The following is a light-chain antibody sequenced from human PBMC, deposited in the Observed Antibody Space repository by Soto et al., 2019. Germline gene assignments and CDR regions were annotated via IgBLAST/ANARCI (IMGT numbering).Light chain of an antibody. CDR2: SVS. CDR1: QSVSTY. CDR3: QQSYRSPQT. Sequence: DIQMTQSPSSLAASVGDRVTITCRASQSVSTYLNWYQQKPGKPHRLLIYSVSSLQNLVSSRFSGSGSGTYFPLPINSLQSQDFATCFCQQSYRSPQTFGQGNKVEIK. J-gene: IGKJ1*01. V-gene: IGKV1-39*01.